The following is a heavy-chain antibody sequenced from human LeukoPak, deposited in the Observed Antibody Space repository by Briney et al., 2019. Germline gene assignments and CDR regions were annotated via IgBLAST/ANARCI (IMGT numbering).Heavy chain of an antibody. CDR3: AADSSGNDAFDI. CDR2: IYSGGST. V-gene: IGHV3-53*01. CDR1: GFTVSSND. J-gene: IGHJ3*02. D-gene: IGHD6-25*01. Sequence: GGSLRLSCAASGFTVSSNDMSWVRQAPGKGLECISVIYSGGSTDYADSVKGRLTISRDNSKNTLYLQMNSLRAEDTAVYYCAADSSGNDAFDIWGQGTMVTVSS.